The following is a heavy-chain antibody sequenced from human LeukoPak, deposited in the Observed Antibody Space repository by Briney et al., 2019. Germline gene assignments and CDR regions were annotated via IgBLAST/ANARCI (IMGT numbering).Heavy chain of an antibody. CDR1: GYTFTGYY. V-gene: IGHV1-2*02. CDR3: ATITYYDILTGYPFDY. J-gene: IGHJ4*02. Sequence: ASVKVSCKASGYTFTGYYIHWVRQAPGQGLEWMGWISPNSGGTNYAQKFQGRVTMTRDTSISTAYMELSRLRSDDTAVYYCATITYYDILTGYPFDYWGQGTLVTVSS. CDR2: ISPNSGGT. D-gene: IGHD3-9*01.